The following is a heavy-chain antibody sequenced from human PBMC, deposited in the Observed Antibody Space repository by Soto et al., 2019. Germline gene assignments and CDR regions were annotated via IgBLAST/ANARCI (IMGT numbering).Heavy chain of an antibody. CDR2: VHYSGNT. V-gene: IGHV4-38-2*01. CDR3: ARQDRVVAEGRWFEP. CDR1: DYSISSGYH. D-gene: IGHD2-15*01. Sequence: SETLSRTCAVSDYSISSGYHCAWIRQPPGKGLEWLWSVHYSGNTYYNPSLKSRLTISFDKSKTQSSLKLSSVTAADTAVYYCARQDRVVAEGRWFEPWRQGTLVPVSS. J-gene: IGHJ5*02.